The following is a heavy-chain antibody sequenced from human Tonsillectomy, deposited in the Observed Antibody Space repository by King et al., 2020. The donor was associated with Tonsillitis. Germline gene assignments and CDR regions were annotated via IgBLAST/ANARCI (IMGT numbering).Heavy chain of an antibody. D-gene: IGHD3-9*01. J-gene: IGHJ3*02. Sequence: VQLVESGGGLVQPGGSLGLSCATSGFTFSSYAMTWVRQAPGEGLEWVSGITGSGGTTYYADSVKGRFTISRDNSKNTVYLEMNNLSAEDTAVYYCAKFLFEWLLPDDAFDIWGQGTLVTVSS. CDR1: GFTFSSYA. CDR2: ITGSGGTT. V-gene: IGHV3-23*04. CDR3: AKFLFEWLLPDDAFDI.